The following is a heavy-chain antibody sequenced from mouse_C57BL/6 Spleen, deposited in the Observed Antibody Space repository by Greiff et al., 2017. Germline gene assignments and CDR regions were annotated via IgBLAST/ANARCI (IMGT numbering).Heavy chain of an antibody. V-gene: IGHV5-4*01. J-gene: IGHJ4*01. CDR3: ARRNDDYYAMDY. CDR2: ISDGGSYT. D-gene: IGHD2-3*01. CDR1: GFTFSSYA. Sequence: EVHLVESGGGLVKPGGSLKLSCAASGFTFSSYAMSWVRQTPEKRLEWVATISDGGSYTYYPDNVKGRFTISRDNAKNNLYLQMSHLKSEDTAMYYCARRNDDYYAMDYWGQGTSATVSS.